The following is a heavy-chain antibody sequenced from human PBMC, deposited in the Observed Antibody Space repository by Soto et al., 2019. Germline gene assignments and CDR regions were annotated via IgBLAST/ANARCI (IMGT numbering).Heavy chain of an antibody. J-gene: IGHJ4*02. V-gene: IGHV3-23*01. CDR1: GFTFSSYA. D-gene: IGHD3-9*01. CDR2: ISGSGGST. CDR3: AKVPPYYDILTGYQYKYYFDY. Sequence: GGSLRLSCAASGFTFSSYAMSWVRQAPGKGLEWVSAISGSGGSTYYADSVKGRFTISRDNSKNTLYLQMNSLRAEDTAVYYCAKVPPYYDILTGYQYKYYFDYWGQGTLVTVSS.